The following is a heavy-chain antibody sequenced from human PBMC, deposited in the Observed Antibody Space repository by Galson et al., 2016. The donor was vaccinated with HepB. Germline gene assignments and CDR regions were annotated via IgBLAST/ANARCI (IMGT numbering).Heavy chain of an antibody. D-gene: IGHD6-13*01. CDR1: GFTFSSYA. Sequence: SLRLSCAASGFTFSSYAMSWVRQAPGKGLEWVSAISAGGGSTYYADSVRGRFTISRNNSKNTLYLQMNSLRAEDTAVYYCAKDLSWGIAAAGYYYYYYGMDVWGQGTTVTVSS. V-gene: IGHV3-23*01. CDR3: AKDLSWGIAAAGYYYYYYGMDV. CDR2: ISAGGGST. J-gene: IGHJ6*02.